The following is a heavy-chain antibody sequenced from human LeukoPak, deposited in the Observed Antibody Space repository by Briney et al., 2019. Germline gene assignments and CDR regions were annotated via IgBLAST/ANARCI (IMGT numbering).Heavy chain of an antibody. Sequence: GGSLRLSCAASGFTFSSYEMNWVRQAPGKGLEWVSYISSSGSTIYYADSMKGRFTISRDNAKSSLYLQMNSLRAEDTAVYYCARATYYDFWSGYYGALDYWGQGTLVTVSS. D-gene: IGHD3-3*01. CDR2: ISSSGSTI. CDR3: ARATYYDFWSGYYGALDY. J-gene: IGHJ4*02. V-gene: IGHV3-48*03. CDR1: GFTFSSYE.